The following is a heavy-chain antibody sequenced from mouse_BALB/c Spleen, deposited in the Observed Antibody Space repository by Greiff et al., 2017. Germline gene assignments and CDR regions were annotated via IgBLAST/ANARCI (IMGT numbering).Heavy chain of an antibody. J-gene: IGHJ2*01. D-gene: IGHD4-1*01. V-gene: IGHV1-54*01. CDR2: INPGSGGT. CDR3: ARGLTGSFDD. CDR1: GYAFTNYL. Sequence: QVQLQQSGAELVRPGTSVKVSCKASGYAFTNYLIEWVKQRPGQGLEWIGVINPGSGGTNYNEKFKGKATLTADKSSSTAYMQLSSLTSDDSAVYFCARGLTGSFDDWGQGTTLTVSS.